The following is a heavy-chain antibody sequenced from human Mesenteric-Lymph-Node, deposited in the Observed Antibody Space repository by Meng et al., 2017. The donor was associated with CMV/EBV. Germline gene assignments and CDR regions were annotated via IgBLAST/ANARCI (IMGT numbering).Heavy chain of an antibody. J-gene: IGHJ4*02. Sequence: GESLKISCAASRFTFSSHAMSWVRQAPGKGLEWVSSISSRSAYLYYADSVKGRFTISRDNARSSLYLQMNSLRAEDTSVYYCVTWGGPSYWGRGTLVTVSS. CDR3: VTWGGPSY. D-gene: IGHD3-16*01. CDR2: ISSRSAYL. V-gene: IGHV3-21*06. CDR1: RFTFSSHA.